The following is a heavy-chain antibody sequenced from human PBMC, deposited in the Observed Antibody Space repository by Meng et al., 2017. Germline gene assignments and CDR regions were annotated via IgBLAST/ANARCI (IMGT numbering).Heavy chain of an antibody. CDR1: GGSFSGYY. CDR2: INHSGST. J-gene: IGHJ4*02. D-gene: IGHD6-6*01. CDR3: ARRGIAARPFYY. V-gene: IGHV4-34*01. Sequence: QLQLGVQGLLKPAEPPSLTCAVYGGSFSGYYWSWIRQPPGKGLEWIGEINHSGSTNYNPSLKSRVTISVDTSKNQFSLKLSSVTAADTAVYYCARRGIAARPFYYWGQGTLVTVSS.